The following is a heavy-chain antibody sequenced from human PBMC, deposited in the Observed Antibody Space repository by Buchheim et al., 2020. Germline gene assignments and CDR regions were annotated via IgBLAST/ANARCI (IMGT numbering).Heavy chain of an antibody. V-gene: IGHV3-33*01. CDR2: IWFDGSNK. CDR3: VRDRGVAFDS. D-gene: IGHD1-26*01. Sequence: QVQLVESGGGVVQPGRSLRLSCAASGFTFSNFAMHWVRQAPGKGLEWVAAIWFDGSNKYYVDSVKGRFTISRDNSENTLSLEMSSLRADDTAVYYCVRDRGVAFDSWGQGTL. CDR1: GFTFSNFA. J-gene: IGHJ4*01.